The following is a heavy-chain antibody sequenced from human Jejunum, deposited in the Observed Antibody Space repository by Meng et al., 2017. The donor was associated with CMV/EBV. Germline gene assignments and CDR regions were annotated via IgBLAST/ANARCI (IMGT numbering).Heavy chain of an antibody. D-gene: IGHD3-9*01. Sequence: FSLSTNGMRLSWVRQPPGKAPEWLGRIDWEDETFYSASLRTRLTISRDTSKNRVVLKMTNMDPLDTATYFCAASFRRRGDWFGDYWGQGTLVTVPQ. CDR2: IDWEDET. V-gene: IGHV2-70D*14. J-gene: IGHJ4*02. CDR1: FSLSTNGMR. CDR3: AASFRRRGDWFGDY.